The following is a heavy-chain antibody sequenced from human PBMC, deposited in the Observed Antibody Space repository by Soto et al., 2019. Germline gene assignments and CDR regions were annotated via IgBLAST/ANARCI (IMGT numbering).Heavy chain of an antibody. D-gene: IGHD3-22*01. J-gene: IGHJ3*02. CDR2: IGTAGGT. Sequence: GGSLRLSCAASGFTFSNYDFHWVRQVPGKGLEWVSVIGTAGGTFYAASVKGRFTMSRENAKNSLYLQMNSLRAEDTAVFYCAKTPMMAVVIDAFDIWGQGTMVTVSS. CDR3: AKTPMMAVVIDAFDI. V-gene: IGHV3-13*04. CDR1: GFTFSNYD.